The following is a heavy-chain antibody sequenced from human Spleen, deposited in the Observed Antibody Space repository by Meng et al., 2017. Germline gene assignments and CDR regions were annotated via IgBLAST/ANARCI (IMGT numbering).Heavy chain of an antibody. J-gene: IGHJ4*02. D-gene: IGHD6-13*01. CDR3: ARDHHKTYSSSWYPPYYHFDY. V-gene: IGHV3-30*05. CDR1: GFTFRSYS. Sequence: GESLKISCAASGFTFRSYSLNRVRHAPGKGLEWVAVISYDGSNKYYADSVKGRFTISIDNSKNTLYLQMNSLRAEDTAVYYCARDHHKTYSSSWYPPYYHFDYWGQGTLVTVSP. CDR2: ISYDGSNK.